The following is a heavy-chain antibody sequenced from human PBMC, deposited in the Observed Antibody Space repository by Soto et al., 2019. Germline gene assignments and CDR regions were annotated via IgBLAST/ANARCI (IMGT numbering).Heavy chain of an antibody. D-gene: IGHD6-13*01. CDR3: ARETSAPGTFREDASDI. Sequence: QVQLVQSGAEVTKPGSSVKVACKVSGDTFSNYVINWVRQAPGQGLEWMGAIVPIFRTANYAQKFQGRVTITADEFTITAYMELSGLRSDDTATYYCARETSAPGTFREDASDIWGQGTLVTVSS. J-gene: IGHJ3*02. V-gene: IGHV1-69*12. CDR2: IVPIFRTA. CDR1: GDTFSNYV.